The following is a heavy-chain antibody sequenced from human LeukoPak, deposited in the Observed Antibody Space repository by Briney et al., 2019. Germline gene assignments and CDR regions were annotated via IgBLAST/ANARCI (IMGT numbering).Heavy chain of an antibody. CDR2: IYNSAST. J-gene: IGHJ6*02. CDR1: GGSISNYY. D-gene: IGHD3-3*01. Sequence: KPSETLSLTCTVSGGSISNYYWSWIRPPPGKGLEWIGYIYNSASTDYNPSLKSRVTISVDTSKNQFSLKLSSVTAADTAVYYCARNPRSGYYPHYHYYGMDVWGQGTTVTVSS. V-gene: IGHV4-59*01. CDR3: ARNPRSGYYPHYHYYGMDV.